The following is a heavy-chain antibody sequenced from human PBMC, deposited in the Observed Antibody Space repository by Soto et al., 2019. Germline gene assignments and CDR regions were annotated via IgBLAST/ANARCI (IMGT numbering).Heavy chain of an antibody. D-gene: IGHD3-10*01. CDR3: ARLSYSDLYYYYGMDV. J-gene: IGHJ6*02. CDR1: GYSFTSYW. V-gene: IGHV5-10-1*01. CDR2: IDPSDSYT. Sequence: GESLKLSCKGSGYSFTSYWISWVRQMPGKGLEWMGRIDPSDSYTNYSPSFQGHVTISADKSISTAYLQWSSLKASDTAMYYCARLSYSDLYYYYGMDVWGQGTTVTVSS.